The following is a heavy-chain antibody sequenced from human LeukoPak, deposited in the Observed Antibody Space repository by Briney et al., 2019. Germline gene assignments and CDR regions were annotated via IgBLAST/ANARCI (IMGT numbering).Heavy chain of an antibody. J-gene: IGHJ4*02. CDR1: GYTFTGYY. CDR3: ARLRSYGKYYFDY. CDR2: INPNSGGT. D-gene: IGHD1-26*01. V-gene: IGHV1-2*02. Sequence: GASVKVSCKASGYTFTGYYMHWVRQAPGQGLEWMGWINPNSGGTNYAQKFQGRVTMTRDTSISTAYMELSRLRSDDTAVYYCARLRSYGKYYFDYWGQGTLVTVSS.